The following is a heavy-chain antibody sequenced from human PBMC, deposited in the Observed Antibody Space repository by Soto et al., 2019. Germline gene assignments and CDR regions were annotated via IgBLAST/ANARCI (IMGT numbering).Heavy chain of an antibody. CDR2: IIPIFGTA. Sequence: SVKGSCKASGGTFSSYAISWVRQAPVQGLEWMGGIIPIFGTANYAQKFQGRVTITADESTSTAYMELSSLRSEDTAVYYCARADYYDSSGYPHYFDYWGQGTLVTVSS. J-gene: IGHJ4*02. CDR3: ARADYYDSSGYPHYFDY. V-gene: IGHV1-69*01. CDR1: GGTFSSYA. D-gene: IGHD3-22*01.